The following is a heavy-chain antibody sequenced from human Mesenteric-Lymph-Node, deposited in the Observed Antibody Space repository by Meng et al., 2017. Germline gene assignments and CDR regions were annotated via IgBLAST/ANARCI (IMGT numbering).Heavy chain of an antibody. CDR3: ARPGGSGYMYYFDY. CDR1: GFTASTNY. CDR2: VYSGGKT. J-gene: IGHJ4*02. V-gene: IGHV3-53*01. Sequence: GGSLRLSCAASGFTASTNYMGWARQAPGQGLEWVSLVYSGGKTYYANSVKGRFTISRDNSKTTVFLQMNNLRVEDTAVYYCARPGGSGYMYYFDYWGQGTLVTVSS. D-gene: IGHD3-22*01.